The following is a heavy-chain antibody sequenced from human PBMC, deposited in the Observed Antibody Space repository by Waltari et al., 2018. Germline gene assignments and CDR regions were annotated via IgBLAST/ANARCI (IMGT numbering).Heavy chain of an antibody. J-gene: IGHJ4*02. D-gene: IGHD4-17*01. CDR2: IYYSGST. Sequence: QLQLQESGPGLVKPSETLSLTCTVSGGSISSSRYYWGWIRQPPGKGLEWIGSIYYSGSTYYNPSLKSRVTISVDTSKNQFSLKLSSVTAADTAVYYCARLDGGDQIFDYWGQGTLVTVSS. CDR1: GGSISSSRYY. V-gene: IGHV4-39*07. CDR3: ARLDGGDQIFDY.